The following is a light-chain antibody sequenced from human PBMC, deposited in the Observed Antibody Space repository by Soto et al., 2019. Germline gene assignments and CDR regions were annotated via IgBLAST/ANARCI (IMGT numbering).Light chain of an antibody. Sequence: QSVLTQPPSVSAAPGQKVTISCSGSSSNIGNNYVSWYQQLPGTAPKLLIYDNNKRPSGIPDRFSGSKSGTSATPGITGLQTGDEADYYCGTWDSSLSALFGGGTKVTVL. V-gene: IGLV1-51*01. CDR2: DNN. J-gene: IGLJ2*01. CDR3: GTWDSSLSAL. CDR1: SSNIGNNY.